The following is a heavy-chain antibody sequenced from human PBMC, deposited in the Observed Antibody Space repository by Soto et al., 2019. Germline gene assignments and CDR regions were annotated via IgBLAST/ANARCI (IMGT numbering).Heavy chain of an antibody. CDR1: GYSFTSYW. CDR3: ARETTSVTIPYGMDV. Sequence: GESLKISCKGSGYSFTSYWISRVRQMPGKGLEWMGRIDPSDSYTNYSPSFQGHVTISADKSISTAYLQWSSLKASDTAMYYCARETTSVTIPYGMDVWGQGTTVTVAS. CDR2: IDPSDSYT. V-gene: IGHV5-10-1*01. D-gene: IGHD4-17*01. J-gene: IGHJ6*02.